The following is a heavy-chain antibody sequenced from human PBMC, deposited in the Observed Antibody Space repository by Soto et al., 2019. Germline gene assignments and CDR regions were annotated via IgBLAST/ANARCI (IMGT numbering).Heavy chain of an antibody. CDR1: GFTVSRYA. V-gene: IGHV3-30-3*01. Sequence: QVQLVESGGGVVQPGRSLRLSCAASGFTVSRYAIHWVRQAPGKGLEWVAIISYDGTNKYYADSVKGRFTISRDNSKNTLSLQMNSLRADDTAVYYCARGYYYDSSGNFEYWGQGTLVTVSS. J-gene: IGHJ4*02. CDR3: ARGYYYDSSGNFEY. D-gene: IGHD3-22*01. CDR2: ISYDGTNK.